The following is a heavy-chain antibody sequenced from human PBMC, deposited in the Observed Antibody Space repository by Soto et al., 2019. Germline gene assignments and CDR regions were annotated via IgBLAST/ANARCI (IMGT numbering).Heavy chain of an antibody. CDR1: GFTFSSYA. D-gene: IGHD5-18*01. Sequence: HPGGSLRLSCAASGFTFSSYAMHWVRQAPGKGLEWVAVISYDGSNKYYADSVKGRFTISRDNSKNTLYLQMNSLRAEDTAVYYCARVEYSYGYGHFDYWGQGTLVTVSS. V-gene: IGHV3-30-3*01. CDR2: ISYDGSNK. CDR3: ARVEYSYGYGHFDY. J-gene: IGHJ4*02.